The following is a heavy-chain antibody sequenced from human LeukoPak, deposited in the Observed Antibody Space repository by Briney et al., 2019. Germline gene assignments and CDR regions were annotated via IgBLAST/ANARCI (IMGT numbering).Heavy chain of an antibody. Sequence: SETLSLTCAVYGGSFSGYYWSWIRQPPGKGLEWIGEINHSGSTNYNPSLKSRVTISVDTSKNQFSLQLSSVPAADTAVYYCARGKVVVVPALYYYGMDVWGKGTTVTVSS. V-gene: IGHV4-34*01. CDR2: INHSGST. J-gene: IGHJ6*04. D-gene: IGHD2-2*01. CDR1: GGSFSGYY. CDR3: ARGKVVVVPALYYYGMDV.